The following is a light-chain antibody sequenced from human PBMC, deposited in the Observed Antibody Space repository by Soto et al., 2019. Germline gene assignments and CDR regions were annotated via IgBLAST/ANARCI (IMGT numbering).Light chain of an antibody. V-gene: IGKV3D-7*01. CDR2: GAS. Sequence: EIVMTQSPATLSLSPGERATLSCRASQSVSSSYLSWYQQKPGQAPRLLIYGASTRATGIPARFSGSGSGTDFTHTISSLQPEDFAVYYCHQDYNLPWTCCQGTKVEIK. CDR3: HQDYNLPWT. J-gene: IGKJ1*01. CDR1: QSVSSSY.